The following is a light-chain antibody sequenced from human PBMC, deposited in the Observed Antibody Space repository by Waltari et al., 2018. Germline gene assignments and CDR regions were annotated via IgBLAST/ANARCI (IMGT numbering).Light chain of an antibody. CDR2: EGS. J-gene: IGKJ1*01. CDR3: LQDYSYPWT. V-gene: IGKV1-6*01. CDR1: QGIRND. Sequence: ALQMTQSPSSLSASVGDRVTITCRASQGIRNDVGWYHQRPGRAPILLIYEGSTLQSGVPSRFSGSGSGTGFTLTISSLQPEDSGTYYCLQDYSYPWTFGQGTKVEIK.